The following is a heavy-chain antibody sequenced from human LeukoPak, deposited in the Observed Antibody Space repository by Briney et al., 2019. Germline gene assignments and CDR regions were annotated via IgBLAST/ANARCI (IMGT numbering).Heavy chain of an antibody. V-gene: IGHV3-48*03. CDR3: ARAMVRGVIRNY. CDR1: GFTFSSYE. Sequence: GGSLRLSCAASGFTFSSYEMNWVRQAPGKGLEWVSYISSSGSTIYYADSVKGRFTISRDNAKNSLYLQMNSLRAEDTAVYYCARAMVRGVIRNYWGQGTLVTVSS. J-gene: IGHJ4*02. D-gene: IGHD3-10*01. CDR2: ISSSGSTI.